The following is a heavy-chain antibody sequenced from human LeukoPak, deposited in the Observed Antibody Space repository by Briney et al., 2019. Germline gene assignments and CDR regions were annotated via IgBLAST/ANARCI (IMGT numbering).Heavy chain of an antibody. J-gene: IGHJ4*02. CDR1: GGTFSNYT. CDR3: ARPRTYYDFWRGYPPFDY. D-gene: IGHD3-3*01. V-gene: IGHV1-69*13. CDR2: IITNFGTT. Sequence: SVKVSCKASGGTFSNYTISWVRQAPGQGLEWMGGIITNFGTTNYAQKYQGRVTITADESTSTVYMELSSLRSEDTAVYYCARPRTYYDFWRGYPPFDYWGQGTLVTASS.